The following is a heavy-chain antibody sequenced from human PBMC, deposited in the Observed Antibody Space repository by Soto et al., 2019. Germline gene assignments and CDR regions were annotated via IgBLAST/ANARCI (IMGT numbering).Heavy chain of an antibody. V-gene: IGHV4-30-4*01. CDR2: IYYSGST. CDR3: ARSPGVGMVRGVIPNYYYYGMDV. Sequence: SETLSLTCTVSGGSISSGDYYWSWIRQPPGKGLEWIGYIYYSGSTYYNPSLKSRVTISVDTSKNQFSLKLSSVTAADTAVYYCARSPGVGMVRGVIPNYYYYGMDVWGQGTTVTVSS. CDR1: GGSISSGDYY. D-gene: IGHD3-10*01. J-gene: IGHJ6*02.